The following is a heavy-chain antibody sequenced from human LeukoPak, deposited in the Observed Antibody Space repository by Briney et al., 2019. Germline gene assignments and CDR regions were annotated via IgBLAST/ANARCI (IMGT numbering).Heavy chain of an antibody. D-gene: IGHD6-6*01. CDR2: IIPIFGTA. J-gene: IGHJ4*02. Sequence: ASVKVSCKASGGTFSSYAISWVRQAPGQGLEWMGGIIPIFGTANYAQKFQGRVTITTDESTSTAYMGLSSLRSEDTAVYYCARSLYSSSSEVWYFDYWGQGTLVTVSS. CDR1: GGTFSSYA. CDR3: ARSLYSSSSEVWYFDY. V-gene: IGHV1-69*05.